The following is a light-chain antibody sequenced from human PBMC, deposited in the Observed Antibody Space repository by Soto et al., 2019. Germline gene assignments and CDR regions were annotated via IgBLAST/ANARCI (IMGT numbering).Light chain of an antibody. V-gene: IGLV2-14*01. CDR2: EVT. CDR3: SSYASSSTLVL. CDR1: ISDIGGYNY. Sequence: QSALTQPASVSGSPGQSITISCTGTISDIGGYNYVSWYQQHPGKAPKLIIYEVTHRPSGVPDRFSGSKCGNAAPLTIPGLLAEDEADYCCSSYASSSTLVLFGRGTKLTVL. J-gene: IGLJ2*01.